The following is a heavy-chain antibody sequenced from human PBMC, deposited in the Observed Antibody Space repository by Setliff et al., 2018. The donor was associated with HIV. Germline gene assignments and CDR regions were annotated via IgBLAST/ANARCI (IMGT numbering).Heavy chain of an antibody. CDR2: ISSSTAAI. CDR1: GFNFRTYS. D-gene: IGHD3-10*01. Sequence: GGSLRLSCAASGFNFRTYSMNWVRQAPGKGLEWVASISSSTAAIDYADSVKGRFAISRDNTGNSLYLQMNSLRVEDSAVYYCAREVLRGGDDAFGLWGRGTVVTVSS. CDR3: AREVLRGGDDAFGL. V-gene: IGHV3-21*01. J-gene: IGHJ3*01.